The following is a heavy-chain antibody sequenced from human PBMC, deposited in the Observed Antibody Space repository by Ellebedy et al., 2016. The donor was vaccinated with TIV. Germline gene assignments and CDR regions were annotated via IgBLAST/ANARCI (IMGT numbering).Heavy chain of an antibody. J-gene: IGHJ4*02. V-gene: IGHV4-59*01. CDR2: IYYSGST. CDR3: ASSSTGTTFFDY. CDR1: GGSMSSYY. D-gene: IGHD1-7*01. Sequence: MPSETLSLTCTVSGGSMSSYYWSWIRKPPGKGLEWIGYIYYSGSTNYNPSLKSRVTISVDTSKNQFSLKLSSVTAADTAVYYCASSSTGTTFFDYWGQGTLVTVSS.